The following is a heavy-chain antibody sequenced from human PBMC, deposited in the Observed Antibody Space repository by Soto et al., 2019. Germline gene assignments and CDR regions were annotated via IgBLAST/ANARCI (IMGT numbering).Heavy chain of an antibody. Sequence: QVQLQQWGAGLLKPSETLSLTCAVYGGSFSGYYWSWIRQPPGKGLEWIGEINHSGSTNYNPSLKSRVTISVDTSKNQFSLKLSSVTAADTAVYYCARSTMVRGVDPWGQGTLVTVSS. CDR3: ARSTMVRGVDP. V-gene: IGHV4-34*01. CDR2: INHSGST. J-gene: IGHJ5*02. CDR1: GGSFSGYY. D-gene: IGHD3-10*01.